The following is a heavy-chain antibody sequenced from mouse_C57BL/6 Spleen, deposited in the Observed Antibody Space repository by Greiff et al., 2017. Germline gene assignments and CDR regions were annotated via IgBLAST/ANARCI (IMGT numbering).Heavy chain of an antibody. V-gene: IGHV1-50*01. D-gene: IGHD1-1*01. Sequence: VQLQQPGAELVKPGASVKLSCKASGYTFPSYWMPWVKQRPGQGLELIGEIDPSDSYTNYEQTFKGKATLTVDTSSTTAYMQLSSLTSEDSAVYYCARRSYKWYFDVWGTGTTVTVAS. CDR1: GYTFPSYW. J-gene: IGHJ1*03. CDR3: ARRSYKWYFDV. CDR2: IDPSDSYT.